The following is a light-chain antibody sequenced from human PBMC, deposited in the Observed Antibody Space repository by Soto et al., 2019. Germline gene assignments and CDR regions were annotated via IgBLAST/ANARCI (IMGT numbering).Light chain of an antibody. CDR2: GAS. V-gene: IGKV3-15*01. Sequence: DIILTQSTAIVSVSPGERATLSCRASRSVSTNLAWYQHKHGQAPRLLIYGASTRVTDIPPRFSGSGSGTEFTLTINDLKSEDFGVYYCQQYDKTVPPVTFGGGTKVEI. J-gene: IGKJ4*01. CDR3: QQYDKTVPPVT. CDR1: RSVSTN.